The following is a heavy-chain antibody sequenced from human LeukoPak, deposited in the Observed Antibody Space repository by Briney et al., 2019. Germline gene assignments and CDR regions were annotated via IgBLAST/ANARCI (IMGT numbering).Heavy chain of an antibody. Sequence: ASVKDSCKASGYTFTDYYMHWVRQAPGQGVEWMGWMNPNCGNTGYAQRFQGRVTMTRNTSISTAYMELSSLRSEDTAVYYCARGPDWGPLEDWGQGTLVTVSS. V-gene: IGHV1-8*02. D-gene: IGHD7-27*01. J-gene: IGHJ4*02. CDR1: GYTFTDYY. CDR3: ARGPDWGPLED. CDR2: MNPNCGNT.